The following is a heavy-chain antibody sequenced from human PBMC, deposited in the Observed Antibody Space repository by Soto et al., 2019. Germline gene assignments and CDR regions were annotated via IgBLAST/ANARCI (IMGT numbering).Heavy chain of an antibody. Sequence: TLSLTCTVSGGSISSGGDYWSWIRQHPGKGLEWIGYIYYSGNTYYNPSLMSRVIISVDTSKNQFSLKLSSVTAADTAVYYCARSHCTNGVCYRSNDAFDIWGQGTMVTVSS. CDR2: IYYSGNT. CDR1: GGSISSGGDY. J-gene: IGHJ3*02. V-gene: IGHV4-31*03. CDR3: ARSHCTNGVCYRSNDAFDI. D-gene: IGHD2-8*01.